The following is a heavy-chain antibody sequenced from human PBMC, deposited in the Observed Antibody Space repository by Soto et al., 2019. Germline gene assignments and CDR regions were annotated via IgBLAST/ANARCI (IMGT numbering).Heavy chain of an antibody. CDR3: ARGDYDFWSGYSHHSDYYYYYAMDV. CDR1: GGTFSSYA. CDR2: IIPIFGTA. Sequence: SVKVSCKASGGTFSSYAISWVRQAPGQGLEWMGGIIPIFGTANYAQKFQGRVTITADESTSTAYMELSSLRSEDTAVYYCARGDYDFWSGYSHHSDYYYYYAMDVWGQGTTVTVSS. J-gene: IGHJ6*02. D-gene: IGHD3-3*01. V-gene: IGHV1-69*13.